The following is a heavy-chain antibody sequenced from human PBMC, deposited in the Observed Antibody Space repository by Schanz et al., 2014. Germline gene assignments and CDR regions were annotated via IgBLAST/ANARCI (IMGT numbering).Heavy chain of an antibody. J-gene: IGHJ3*01. CDR1: GGSISSGVW. CDR2: IFHSGTT. V-gene: IGHV4-4*02. Sequence: QVQLQESGPGLVKPSGTLSLTCVVSGGSISSGVWWTWARQSPGKGLEWIGEIFHSGTTNYNPSLESRVTISVDKPRNQFPPILSSMTAADTAVYYCTRSTLWSYDVWGRGTMVIVSS. CDR3: TRSTLWSYDV. D-gene: IGHD2-21*01.